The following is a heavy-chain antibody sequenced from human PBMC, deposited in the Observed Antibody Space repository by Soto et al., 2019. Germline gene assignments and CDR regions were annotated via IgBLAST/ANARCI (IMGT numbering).Heavy chain of an antibody. Sequence: SETLSLTCTVSGGSISSYYWSWIRQPPGKGLEWIGYIYYSGSTNYNPSLKSRVTISVDTSKNQFSLKLSSVTAADTAVYYCARGMVRGVIIVDYYMDVWGKGTTVTVSS. CDR3: ARGMVRGVIIVDYYMDV. J-gene: IGHJ6*03. V-gene: IGHV4-59*01. CDR1: GGSISSYY. CDR2: IYYSGST. D-gene: IGHD3-10*01.